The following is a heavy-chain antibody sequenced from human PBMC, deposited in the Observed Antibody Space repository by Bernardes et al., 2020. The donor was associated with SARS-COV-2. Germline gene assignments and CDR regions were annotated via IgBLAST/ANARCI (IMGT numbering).Heavy chain of an antibody. CDR1: GFTVSGIY. V-gene: IGHV3-53*01. CDR2: IYRDDTT. J-gene: IGHJ4*02. CDR3: ARGGSAFSGSYYSSYFDY. D-gene: IGHD1-26*01. Sequence: GFLSPSGAASGFTVSGIYMTWVRQAPGKGLECVSLIYRDDTTYYADSVNGRFTIPRDNSKNTLYLQMNSLRAEDTAVYYCARGGSAFSGSYYSSYFDYWGRGPLVTVSS.